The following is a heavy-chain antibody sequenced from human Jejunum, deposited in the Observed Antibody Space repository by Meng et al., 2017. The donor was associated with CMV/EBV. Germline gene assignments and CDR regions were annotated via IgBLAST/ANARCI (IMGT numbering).Heavy chain of an antibody. D-gene: IGHD3-3*01. Sequence: TFIDQYIYWVRQAPGQGLEWVGMINPSGGSRSYAPKFQGRVTVTSDTSTSTVYMELSSLRSEDTAVFYCARVIGQFSGPDFWSGYFDYWGQGALVTVSS. CDR2: INPSGGSR. CDR3: ARVIGQFSGPDFWSGYFDY. V-gene: IGHV1-46*01. CDR1: TFIDQY. J-gene: IGHJ4*02.